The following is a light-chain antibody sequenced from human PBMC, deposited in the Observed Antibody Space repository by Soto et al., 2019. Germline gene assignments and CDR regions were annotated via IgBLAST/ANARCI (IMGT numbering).Light chain of an antibody. CDR2: DAS. Sequence: TQMTQSPSTLSASVGDRVTLTCRASQNINNWLAWYQQKPGKAPKVLIYDASSLESGVPSRFSGSGSGTEFTLTISSLQPDDSATYYCQQYDGNFGPGTKVDIK. CDR1: QNINNW. CDR3: QQYDGN. V-gene: IGKV1-5*01. J-gene: IGKJ3*01.